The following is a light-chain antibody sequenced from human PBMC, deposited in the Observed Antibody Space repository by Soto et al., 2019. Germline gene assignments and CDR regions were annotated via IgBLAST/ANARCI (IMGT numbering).Light chain of an antibody. CDR2: AAS. Sequence: DTQLTQSPSFLSAAVGDRVTITCRASQGINDYLAWYQQKPGKAPKLLIYAASTLQSEVPSRFSGSASGTEFTLSISSLQSEDFATYYCQQFNTYPLTFGGGTKVEVK. J-gene: IGKJ4*01. V-gene: IGKV1-9*01. CDR1: QGINDY. CDR3: QQFNTYPLT.